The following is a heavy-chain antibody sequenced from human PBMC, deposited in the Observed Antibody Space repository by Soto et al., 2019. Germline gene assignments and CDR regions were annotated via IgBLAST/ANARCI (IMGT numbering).Heavy chain of an antibody. Sequence: ASVKVSCKASGYTFTSYGISWVRQAPGQGLEWMGWISAYNGNTNYAQKFQGRVTITADKSTSTAYMELSSLRSEDTAVYYCARDYYDSSGYFSRGYFQHWGQGTLVTVSS. V-gene: IGHV1-18*01. CDR3: ARDYYDSSGYFSRGYFQH. J-gene: IGHJ1*01. D-gene: IGHD3-22*01. CDR2: ISAYNGNT. CDR1: GYTFTSYG.